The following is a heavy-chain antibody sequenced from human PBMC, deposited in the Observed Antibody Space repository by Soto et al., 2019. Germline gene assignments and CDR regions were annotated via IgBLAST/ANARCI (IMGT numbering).Heavy chain of an antibody. V-gene: IGHV3-30-3*01. Sequence: VQLVESGGGVVQPGRSLRLSCAASGFTFSSYAMHWVRQAPGKGLEWVAVISYDGGNKYYADSVKGRFTISRDNSKNTLYLQMNSLRAEDTAVYYCAREGRGDAFDIWGQGTMVTVSS. CDR1: GFTFSSYA. J-gene: IGHJ3*02. CDR3: AREGRGDAFDI. CDR2: ISYDGGNK.